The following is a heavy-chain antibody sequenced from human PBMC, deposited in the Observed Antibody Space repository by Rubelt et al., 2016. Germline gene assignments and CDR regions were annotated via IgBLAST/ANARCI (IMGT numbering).Heavy chain of an antibody. CDR3: TRQGDSSGRWSFDL. CDR1: GGSISSYY. J-gene: IGHJ2*01. V-gene: IGHV4-59*08. CDR2: IYYSGGT. D-gene: IGHD3-22*01. Sequence: QVQLQESGPGLVKPSETLSLTCTVSGGSISSYYWSWIRQPPGKGLEWIGYIYYSGGTNYNPSLKGRVTISVETSKNQFSLKLSPVTAADTAVYYCTRQGDSSGRWSFDLWGRGTLVTVSS.